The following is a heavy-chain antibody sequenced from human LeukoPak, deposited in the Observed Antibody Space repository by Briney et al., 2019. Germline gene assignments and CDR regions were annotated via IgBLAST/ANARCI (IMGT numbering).Heavy chain of an antibody. CDR2: IYPGDSDT. CDR1: AYSFTSYW. J-gene: IGHJ4*02. D-gene: IGHD6-13*01. CDR3: ARHGDGIASAGRGSFDY. V-gene: IGHV5-51*01. Sequence: MTGESLKISCKGPAYSFTSYWIGWVRQMPGKGLEWMGNIYPGDSDTRYSQSFQGQVTISADKSINTAYLQWSSLKASDTAIYYCARHGDGIASAGRGSFDYWGQGTLVTVSS.